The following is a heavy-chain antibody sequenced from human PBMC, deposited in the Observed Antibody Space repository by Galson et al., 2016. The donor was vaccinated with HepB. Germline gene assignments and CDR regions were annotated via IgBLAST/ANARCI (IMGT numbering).Heavy chain of an antibody. CDR1: GGSISSSSYY. CDR3: ARGMTSVTHFDY. V-gene: IGHV4-39*01. J-gene: IGHJ4*02. CDR2: IYYSGRT. D-gene: IGHD4-17*01. Sequence: SETLSLTCTVSGGSISSSSYYWGWIRQPPGKGLEWIGSIYYSGRTYYNPSLKSRVTISVDTSKNQFSLKLSSVTAADTAVYYCARGMTSVTHFDYWGQGTLVSVSS.